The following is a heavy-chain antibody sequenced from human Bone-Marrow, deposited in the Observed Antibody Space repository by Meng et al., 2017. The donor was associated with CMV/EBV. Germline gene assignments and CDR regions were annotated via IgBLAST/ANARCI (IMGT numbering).Heavy chain of an antibody. CDR3: ARENITMIVGGMDV. V-gene: IGHV1-2*02. D-gene: IGHD3-22*01. CDR1: GYTFTGYY. J-gene: IGHJ6*02. Sequence: ASVKVSCKASGYTFTGYYMHWVRQAPGQGLEWMGWINPNSGGTNYAQKFQGRVTMTRDTSISTAYMELSRQRSDDTAVYYCARENITMIVGGMDVWGQGTTVTVSS. CDR2: INPNSGGT.